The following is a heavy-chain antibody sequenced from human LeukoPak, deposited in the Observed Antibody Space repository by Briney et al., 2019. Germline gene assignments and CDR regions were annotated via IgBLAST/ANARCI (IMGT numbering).Heavy chain of an antibody. D-gene: IGHD2-2*01. CDR1: GFTLDDYA. CDR2: ISWNSGNI. Sequence: PGRSLRLSCAASGFTLDDYAMHWVRQAPGKGLEWVSGISWNSGNIGYADSVKGRFTISRDNAKNSLFLQMNSLRAEDTALYYCAKDYCSSTTCYYNYWGQGTLVTVSS. J-gene: IGHJ4*02. V-gene: IGHV3-9*01. CDR3: AKDYCSSTTCYYNY.